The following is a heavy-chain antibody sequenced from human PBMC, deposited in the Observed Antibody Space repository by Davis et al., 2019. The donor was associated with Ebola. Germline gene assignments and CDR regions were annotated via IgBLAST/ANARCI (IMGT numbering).Heavy chain of an antibody. D-gene: IGHD3-10*01. J-gene: IGHJ5*02. CDR3: ARETNYYGSGSYYNDWFDP. Sequence: ASVKVSCKASGYTFTSYYMHWVRQAPGQGLEWMGIINPSGGSTSYAQKFQGRVTMTRDTSTSTVYMELSSLRSEDTAVYYCARETNYYGSGSYYNDWFDPWGQGTLVTVSS. CDR1: GYTFTSYY. V-gene: IGHV1-46*01. CDR2: INPSGGST.